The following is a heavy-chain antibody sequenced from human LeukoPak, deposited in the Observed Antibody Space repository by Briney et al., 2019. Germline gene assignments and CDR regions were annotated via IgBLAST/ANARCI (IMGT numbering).Heavy chain of an antibody. CDR3: ARRRGYSSSSVDY. D-gene: IGHD6-6*01. Sequence: SETLSLTCAVSGYSISSGYYWGWTRQPPGKGLEWIGSIYHSGSTYYNPSLKSRVTISVDTSKNQFSLKLSSVTAADTAVYYCARRRGYSSSSVDYWGQGTLVTVSS. V-gene: IGHV4-38-2*01. CDR2: IYHSGST. CDR1: GYSISSGYY. J-gene: IGHJ4*02.